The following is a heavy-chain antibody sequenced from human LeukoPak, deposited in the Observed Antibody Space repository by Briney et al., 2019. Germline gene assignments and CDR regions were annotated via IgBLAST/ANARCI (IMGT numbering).Heavy chain of an antibody. J-gene: IGHJ4*02. CDR3: ASGDNDWSL. V-gene: IGHV3-7*03. CDR1: GFTFSRYY. D-gene: IGHD3-9*01. CDR2: INQDGSVI. Sequence: GGSLRLSCAASGFTFSRYYMSWVRQAPGKGLEWVANINQDGSVIYYVDSVGGRFTISRDNSKNSVYLQMNSLRVEDTAVYYCASGDNDWSLGGQGTLVTVSS.